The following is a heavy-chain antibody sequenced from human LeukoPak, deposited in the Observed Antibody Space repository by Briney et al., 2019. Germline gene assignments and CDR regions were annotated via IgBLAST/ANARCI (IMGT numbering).Heavy chain of an antibody. Sequence: ASVKVSCKVSGYTFTSYGISWVRQAPGQGLEWMGWISAYNGNTNYAQKLQGRVTMTTDTSTSTAYMELRSLRSDDTAVYYCARDIVVVPAVPYYGMDVWGKGTTVTVSS. CDR3: ARDIVVVPAVPYYGMDV. CDR2: ISAYNGNT. CDR1: GYTFTSYG. D-gene: IGHD2-2*01. J-gene: IGHJ6*04. V-gene: IGHV1-18*04.